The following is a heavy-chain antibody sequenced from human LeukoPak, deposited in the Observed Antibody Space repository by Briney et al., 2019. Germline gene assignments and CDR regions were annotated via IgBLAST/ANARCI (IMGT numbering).Heavy chain of an antibody. Sequence: GASVKVSCKASGYTFTSYGISWVRQAPGQGLEWMGWISAYNGNKNYAQKLQGRVTMTTDTSTSTAYMELRSLRSDDTAVYYCARVLRARVPAAPLGYWGQGTLVTVSS. J-gene: IGHJ4*02. D-gene: IGHD2-2*01. CDR1: GYTFTSYG. CDR3: ARVLRARVPAAPLGY. V-gene: IGHV1-18*01. CDR2: ISAYNGNK.